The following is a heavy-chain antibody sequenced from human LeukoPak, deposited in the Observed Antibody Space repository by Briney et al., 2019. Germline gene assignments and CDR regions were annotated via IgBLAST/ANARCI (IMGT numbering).Heavy chain of an antibody. CDR3: ARANYDFWRGHYTGEDAFDI. CDR1: GFTFSSYW. V-gene: IGHV3-74*01. D-gene: IGHD3-3*01. J-gene: IGHJ3*02. CDR2: INSDGSST. Sequence: GGSLRLSCAASGFTFSSYWMHWVRQAPGKGLVWVSRINSDGSSTSYADSVKGRFTISRDNAKNTLYLQMNSLRAEDTAVYYCARANYDFWRGHYTGEDAFDIWGQGTMVTVSS.